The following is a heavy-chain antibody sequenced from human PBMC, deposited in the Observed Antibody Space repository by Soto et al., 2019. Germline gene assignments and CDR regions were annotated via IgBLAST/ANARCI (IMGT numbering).Heavy chain of an antibody. CDR2: ISAYNGNT. V-gene: IGHV1-18*01. J-gene: IGHJ5*02. Sequence: VASVKVSCKASGYTFTSYGISWVRQAPGQGLEWMGWISAYNGNTNYAQKLQGRVTMTTDTSTSTAYMELRSLRSDDTAVYYCARGPDSTGYCSSTSCYSDWFDPWGQGTLVTVSS. CDR1: GYTFTSYG. CDR3: ARGPDSTGYCSSTSCYSDWFDP. D-gene: IGHD2-2*03.